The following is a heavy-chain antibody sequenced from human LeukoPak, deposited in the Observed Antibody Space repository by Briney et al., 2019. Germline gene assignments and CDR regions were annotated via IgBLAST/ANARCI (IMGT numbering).Heavy chain of an antibody. CDR2: IWYDGSNK. D-gene: IGHD2-21*01. V-gene: IGHV3-33*01. J-gene: IGHJ4*02. CDR1: GFTFSSYG. CDR3: ARENNVVVIAYPPFDC. Sequence: PGRSLRFSCAASGFTFSSYGMHWVRQAPGKGLEGVAVIWYDGSNKYYADSVKGRFTISRDDAKNSLYLQMNSLRAEDTAVYYCARENNVVVIAYPPFDCWGQGTLVTVSS.